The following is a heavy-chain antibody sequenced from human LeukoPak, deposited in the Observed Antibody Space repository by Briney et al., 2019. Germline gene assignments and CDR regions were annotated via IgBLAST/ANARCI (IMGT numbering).Heavy chain of an antibody. V-gene: IGHV1-46*01. D-gene: IGHD6-19*01. Sequence: ASVKVSCKASGYTFTSYYMHWVRQAPGQGLEWMGLINPTGDSTGYAQKSQGRVTMTRDMSTSTVYMELSSLRSEDTAVYYCARGGVAGETEGAFDIWGQGTMVTVSS. CDR3: ARGGVAGETEGAFDI. CDR2: INPTGDST. CDR1: GYTFTSYY. J-gene: IGHJ3*02.